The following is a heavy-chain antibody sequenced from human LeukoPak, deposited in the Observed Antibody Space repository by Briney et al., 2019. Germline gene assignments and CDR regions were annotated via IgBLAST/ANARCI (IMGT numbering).Heavy chain of an antibody. CDR2: IYPGDSDT. CDR1: GYRFTSYW. J-gene: IGHJ4*02. V-gene: IGHV5-51*01. CDR3: ARQHSSSWYYFDY. D-gene: IGHD6-13*01. Sequence: GESLKISCKGSGYRFTSYWIGWVRQMPGKGLEWMGIIYPGDSDTRYSPSFQGQVTISADKSISTAYLQWSSLKASDTAMYYCARQHSSSWYYFDYWGQGTLVTVSS.